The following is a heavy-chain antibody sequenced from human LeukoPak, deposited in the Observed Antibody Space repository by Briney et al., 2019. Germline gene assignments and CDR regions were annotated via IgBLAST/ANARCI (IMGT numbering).Heavy chain of an antibody. CDR2: IYLSGTT. V-gene: IGHV4-59*08. CDR1: GGSISTYY. CDR3: ARHSGGGIEDMDV. Sequence: TSETLSLNCTVPGGSISTYYWSWLRQPPGRGLEWIGYIYLSGTTMYTPSLKSRVTISVDTSKTQFFLKMSSVTAADTAVYYCARHSGGGIEDMDVWGKGTTVTVSS. D-gene: IGHD3-16*02. J-gene: IGHJ6*03.